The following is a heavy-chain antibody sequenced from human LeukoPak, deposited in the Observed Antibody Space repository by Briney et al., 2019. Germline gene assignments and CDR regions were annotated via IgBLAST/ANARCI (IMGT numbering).Heavy chain of an antibody. J-gene: IGHJ4*02. CDR3: ARDFSSGWYFDY. V-gene: IGHV3-66*02. D-gene: IGHD6-19*01. CDR2: IYSGGST. Sequence: GGSLRLSCAASGFTVSSNYMSWVRQAPGKGLEWVSVIYSGGSTYYADSVKGRSTISRDNSKNTLYLQMNSLRAEDTAVYYCARDFSSGWYFDYWGQGTLVTVSS. CDR1: GFTVSSNY.